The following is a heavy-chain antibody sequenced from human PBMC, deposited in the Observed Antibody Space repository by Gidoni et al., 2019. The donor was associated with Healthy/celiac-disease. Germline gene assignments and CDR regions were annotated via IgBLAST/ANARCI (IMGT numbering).Heavy chain of an antibody. CDR1: GFTFDDYA. CDR2: ISWNSGSI. Sequence: EVQLVESGGGLVQPGRSLRLSCAASGFTFDDYAMHWVRQAPGKGLEWVSGISWNSGSIGYADSVKGRFTISRDNAKNSLYLQMNSLRAEDTALYYCAKDKRYSSAGGGMDVWGQGTTVTVSS. D-gene: IGHD6-19*01. J-gene: IGHJ6*02. V-gene: IGHV3-9*01. CDR3: AKDKRYSSAGGGMDV.